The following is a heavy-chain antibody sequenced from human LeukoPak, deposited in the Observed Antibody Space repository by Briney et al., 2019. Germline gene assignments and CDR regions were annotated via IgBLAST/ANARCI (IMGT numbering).Heavy chain of an antibody. CDR2: IGSSSSYI. CDR1: GFTFSTYS. CDR3: ATTPTAMGKFLFDS. Sequence: GSLRLSCAASGFTFSTYSMNWVRQAPGKGLECVSSIGSSSSYIYCGDSVKGRFTISRDNAKNSLYLQMSSLRAEDTAVYYCATTPTAMGKFLFDSWGQGNLVTVSS. J-gene: IGHJ4*02. V-gene: IGHV3-21*01. D-gene: IGHD5-18*01.